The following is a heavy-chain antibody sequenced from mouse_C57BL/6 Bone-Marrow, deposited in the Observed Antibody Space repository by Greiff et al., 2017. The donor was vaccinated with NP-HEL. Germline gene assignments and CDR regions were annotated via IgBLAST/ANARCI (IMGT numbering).Heavy chain of an antibody. CDR1: GYSFTDYN. CDR2: INPNYGTT. CDR3: ARRLYGSSLRYAMDY. J-gene: IGHJ4*01. Sequence: EVQLVESGPELVKPGASVKISCKASGYSFTDYNMNWVKQSNGKSLEWIGVINPNYGTTSYNQKFKGKATLTVDQSSSTAYMQLNSLTSEDSAVYYCARRLYGSSLRYAMDYWGQGTSVTVSA. V-gene: IGHV1-39*01. D-gene: IGHD1-1*01.